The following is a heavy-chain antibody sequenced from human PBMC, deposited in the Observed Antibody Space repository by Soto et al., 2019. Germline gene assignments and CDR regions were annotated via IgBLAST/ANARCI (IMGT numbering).Heavy chain of an antibody. V-gene: IGHV3-33*01. D-gene: IGHD3-22*01. CDR2: IWNDGIRK. Sequence: GGSLILSCGASGFTFSRYGMHWVRQTPGKGLEWVALIWNDGIRKVYVDSVKGRFTISRDNSKNTLDLQMNSLRAEDTAVYYCARDDDYEANAFAYWGPGTLVPVSS. CDR3: ARDDDYEANAFAY. J-gene: IGHJ4*02. CDR1: GFTFSRYG.